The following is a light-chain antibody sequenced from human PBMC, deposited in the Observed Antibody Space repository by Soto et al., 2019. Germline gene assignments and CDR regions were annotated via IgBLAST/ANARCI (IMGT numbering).Light chain of an antibody. Sequence: QSALTQPASVSGSPGQSITISCTGSSSDIGGYNSVSWYQQHPGKAPKLMISEVSNRPSGVSDRFSGSKSCNTASLTISGLQAEDEADYYCSSYTSTTTLIVFGAGTKLTVL. CDR3: SSYTSTTTLIV. CDR2: EVS. CDR1: SSDIGGYNS. V-gene: IGLV2-14*01. J-gene: IGLJ1*01.